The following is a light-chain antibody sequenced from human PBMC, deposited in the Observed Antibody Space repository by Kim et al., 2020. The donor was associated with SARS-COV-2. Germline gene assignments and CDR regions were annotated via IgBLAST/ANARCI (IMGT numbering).Light chain of an antibody. CDR3: QVWDDSSDHVV. V-gene: IGLV3-21*04. Sequence: SYELTQPPSVSVAPGKTARITCGGNNIGSKSVHWYQQKPGQAPVLVIYYDIDRPSGIPERFSGSKSGNTAALTISRVEAGDEADYYCQVWDDSSDHVVFGGGTQLTVL. CDR1: NIGSKS. J-gene: IGLJ2*01. CDR2: YDI.